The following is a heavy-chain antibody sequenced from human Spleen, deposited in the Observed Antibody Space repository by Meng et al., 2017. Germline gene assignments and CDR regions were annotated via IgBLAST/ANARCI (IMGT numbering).Heavy chain of an antibody. J-gene: IGHJ4*02. Sequence: QGPLQESGPGLVRPSETLSLTCSVSGASVSSGSNYWTWIRQPPGKGLEWIGYVYYNGHTSYKPSLKSRVTISMDTSKRQFSLKLTSVTAADAAVYYCARGGGGGYTYGLAYWGQGILVTVS. CDR1: GASVSSGSNY. CDR2: VYYNGHT. D-gene: IGHD5-18*01. CDR3: ARGGGGGYTYGLAY. V-gene: IGHV4-61*01.